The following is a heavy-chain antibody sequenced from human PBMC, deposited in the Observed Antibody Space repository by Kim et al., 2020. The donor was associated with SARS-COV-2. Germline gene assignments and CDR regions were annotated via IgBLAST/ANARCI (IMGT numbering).Heavy chain of an antibody. J-gene: IGHJ5*02. CDR2: IYYSGST. Sequence: SETLSLTCTVSGGSISSSSYYWGWLRQPPGKGLEWFGSIYYSGSTYYNPSLKSRVTISVDTSKNQFSLMLSSVTAAATAVYYCAGGRPLFHPWGQGTSVT. CDR1: GGSISSSSYY. V-gene: IGHV4-39*07. CDR3: AGGRPLFHP.